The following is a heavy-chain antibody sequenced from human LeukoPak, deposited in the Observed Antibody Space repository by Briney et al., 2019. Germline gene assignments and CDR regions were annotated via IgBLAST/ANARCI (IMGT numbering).Heavy chain of an antibody. Sequence: PGGSLRLSCAASGFTFSSYAMSWVRQAPGKGLKWVSAISSSGGSTYYTDSVKGRFTISRDNSKNTLYLQMNSLRAEDTAVYYCAKVRSGSYSPYFDYWGQGTLVTVSS. CDR2: ISSSGGST. CDR1: GFTFSSYA. J-gene: IGHJ4*02. V-gene: IGHV3-23*01. CDR3: AKVRSGSYSPYFDY. D-gene: IGHD1-26*01.